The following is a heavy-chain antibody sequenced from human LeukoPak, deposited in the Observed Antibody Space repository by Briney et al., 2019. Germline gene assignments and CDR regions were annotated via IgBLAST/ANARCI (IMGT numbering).Heavy chain of an antibody. D-gene: IGHD5-12*01. CDR2: INPNSGGT. Sequence: ASVKVSCKASGYTFTGYYMHWVRQVPGQGLEWMGRINPNSGGTNYAQKFQGRVTMTRDTSISTAYMELSRLRSDDTAVYYCARRYSGYDSDYWGQGTLATVSS. V-gene: IGHV1-2*06. J-gene: IGHJ4*02. CDR1: GYTFTGYY. CDR3: ARRYSGYDSDY.